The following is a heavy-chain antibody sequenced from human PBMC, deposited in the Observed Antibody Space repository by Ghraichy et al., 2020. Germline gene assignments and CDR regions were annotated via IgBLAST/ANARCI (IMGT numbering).Heavy chain of an antibody. D-gene: IGHD3-16*02. J-gene: IGHJ4*02. CDR3: AKDRDYDYVWGSYRQNYFDY. Sequence: GGSLRLSCAASGFTFSSYAMSWVRQAPGKGLEWVSAISGSGGSTYYADSVKGRFTISRDNSKNTLYLQMNSLRAEDTAVYHCAKDRDYDYVWGSYRQNYFDYWGQGTLVTVSS. CDR1: GFTFSSYA. CDR2: ISGSGGST. V-gene: IGHV3-23*01.